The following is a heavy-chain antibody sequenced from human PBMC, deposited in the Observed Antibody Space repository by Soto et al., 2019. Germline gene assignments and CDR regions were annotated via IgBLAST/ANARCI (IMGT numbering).Heavy chain of an antibody. Sequence: EVQLVESGGGLVQPGGSLRLSCAASGFTFSSYEMNWVRQAPGKGLEWVSYISSSGSTIYYADSVKGRFTISRDNAKNSLYLQMNSLRAEDTAVYYCARAGYSSSWPTLAPYGMDVWGQGPTVTVSS. CDR2: ISSSGSTI. V-gene: IGHV3-48*03. J-gene: IGHJ6*02. D-gene: IGHD6-13*01. CDR3: ARAGYSSSWPTLAPYGMDV. CDR1: GFTFSSYE.